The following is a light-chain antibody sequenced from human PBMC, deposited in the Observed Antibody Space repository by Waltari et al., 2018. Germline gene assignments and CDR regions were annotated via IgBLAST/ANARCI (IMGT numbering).Light chain of an antibody. Sequence: DIQMTQSPPSLSASAGDRVTITCQASQDIRNYLNWYQQKAGKAPKLLIYDASKLETGVPSRFSGSGSGTDFTFTISSLQPEDIATYYCQQFDTPLSFGGGTKVEIK. CDR2: DAS. CDR1: QDIRNY. V-gene: IGKV1-33*01. CDR3: QQFDTPLS. J-gene: IGKJ4*01.